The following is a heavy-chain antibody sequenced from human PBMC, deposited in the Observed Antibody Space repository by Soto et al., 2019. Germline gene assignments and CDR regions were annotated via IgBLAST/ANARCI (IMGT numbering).Heavy chain of an antibody. J-gene: IGHJ3*02. Sequence: GASVKVSCKASGYTFTSYAMRWVRQAPGQRLEWMGWINAGNGNTKYSQKFQGRVTITRDTSASTAYMELSSLRSEDTAVYYCARGGGCSGGSCNLRQDAFDIWGQGTMVTVSS. V-gene: IGHV1-3*01. CDR2: INAGNGNT. CDR3: ARGGGCSGGSCNLRQDAFDI. D-gene: IGHD2-15*01. CDR1: GYTFTSYA.